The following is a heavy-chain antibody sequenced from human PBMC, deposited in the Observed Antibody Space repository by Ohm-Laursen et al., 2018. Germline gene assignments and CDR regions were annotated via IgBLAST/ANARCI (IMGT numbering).Heavy chain of an antibody. D-gene: IGHD3-3*01. Sequence: GSSVKVSCKASGYTFTGYYMHWVRQAPGQGLEWMGWINPNSGDTDYAQKFQDRVTVTRDTSISTTYMELSRLTSDDTAVYYCARFPVLPVPGRDFCLDYWGQGTLVTVSS. CDR3: ARFPVLPVPGRDFCLDY. CDR2: INPNSGDT. J-gene: IGHJ4*02. V-gene: IGHV1-2*02. CDR1: GYTFTGYY.